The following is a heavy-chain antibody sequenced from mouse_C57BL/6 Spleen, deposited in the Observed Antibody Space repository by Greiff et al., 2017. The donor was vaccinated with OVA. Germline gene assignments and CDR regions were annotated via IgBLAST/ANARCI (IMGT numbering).Heavy chain of an antibody. CDR2: IDPSDSYT. Sequence: QVQLQQPGAELVRPGTSVKLSCKASGYTFTSYWMHWVKQRPGQGLEWIGVIDPSDSYTNYNQKFKGKATLTVDTSSSTAYMQLSSLTSEDSAVYYCARWMTGFDYWGQGTTLTVSS. V-gene: IGHV1-59*01. J-gene: IGHJ2*01. CDR3: ARWMTGFDY. CDR1: GYTFTSYW.